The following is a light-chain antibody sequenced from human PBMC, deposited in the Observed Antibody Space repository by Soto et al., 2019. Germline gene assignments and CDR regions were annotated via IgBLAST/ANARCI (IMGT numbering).Light chain of an antibody. Sequence: EVVLTQSPGTVSLSPGERDTLSCRASQSVTSNYLAWYQQKPGQAPRLLIYAASSRATGIPDRFSGRGSGTDFTLSISRLESEDFAVYYCQQYGSSITWTFGQGTKVEIK. CDR2: AAS. V-gene: IGKV3-20*01. CDR1: QSVTSNY. CDR3: QQYGSSITWT. J-gene: IGKJ1*01.